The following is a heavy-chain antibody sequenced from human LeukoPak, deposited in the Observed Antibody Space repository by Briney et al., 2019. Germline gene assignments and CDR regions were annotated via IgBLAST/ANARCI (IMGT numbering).Heavy chain of an antibody. CDR3: VREYSSSSGRAFDM. J-gene: IGHJ3*02. D-gene: IGHD6-6*01. V-gene: IGHV3-7*01. Sequence: GGSLRLSCAASGFTFSIYWMSWVRQAPGKGLEWVANIRQDGREKYYVGAVQGRFTISRDNANNSLYLQMNSLRAEDTAVYYCVREYSSSSGRAFDMWGQGTMVTVSP. CDR2: IRQDGREK. CDR1: GFTFSIYW.